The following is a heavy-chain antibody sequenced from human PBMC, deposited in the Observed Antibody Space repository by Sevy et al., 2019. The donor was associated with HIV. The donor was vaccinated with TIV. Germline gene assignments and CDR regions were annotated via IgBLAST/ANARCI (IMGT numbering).Heavy chain of an antibody. D-gene: IGHD3-16*01. CDR3: AGDARGDAALPDY. J-gene: IGHJ4*02. V-gene: IGHV3-30-3*01. CDR2: ISSDVIRK. Sequence: GGSLRLSCSVSGFNFSTYAMHWVRQAPGKGLEWVAVISSDVIRKYYGASVRGRFPISRANSNNTLSLQMSSLRLEDTAVYYCAGDARGDAALPDYWGPGTLVTVSS. CDR1: GFNFSTYA.